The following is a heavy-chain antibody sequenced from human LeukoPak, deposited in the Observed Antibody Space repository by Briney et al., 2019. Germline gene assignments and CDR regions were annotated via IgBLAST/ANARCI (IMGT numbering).Heavy chain of an antibody. D-gene: IGHD1-1*01. CDR2: IIPIFGTA. V-gene: IGHV1-69*05. CDR1: GGTFSSYT. Sequence: SVKVSCKASGGTFSSYTISWVRRAPGQGLEWMGGIIPIFGTANYAQKFQGRVTITTDESTSTAYMELSSLRSEDTAVYYCARGPELERFDTWGQGTLVTVSS. J-gene: IGHJ4*02. CDR3: ARGPELERFDT.